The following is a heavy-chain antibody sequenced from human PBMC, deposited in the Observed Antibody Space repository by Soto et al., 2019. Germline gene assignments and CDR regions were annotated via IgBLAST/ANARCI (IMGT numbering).Heavy chain of an antibody. Sequence: GGSLRHSCTASGFTFGDYAMSWFRQAPGKGLEWVGFIRSKAYGGTTEYDASVKGRFTISRDDSKSIAYLQMNSLKTEDTAVYYCTRPIESNSDAFDICTQGTMVTVSS. CDR1: GFTFGDYA. CDR3: TRPIESNSDAFDI. D-gene: IGHD3-22*01. V-gene: IGHV3-49*03. J-gene: IGHJ3*02. CDR2: IRSKAYGGTT.